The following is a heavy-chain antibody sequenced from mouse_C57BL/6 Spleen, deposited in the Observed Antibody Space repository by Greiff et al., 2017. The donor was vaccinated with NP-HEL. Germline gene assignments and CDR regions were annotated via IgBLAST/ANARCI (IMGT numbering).Heavy chain of an antibody. V-gene: IGHV5-9-1*02. CDR1: GFTFSSYA. D-gene: IGHD2-2*01. CDR3: TRGGVTTPFAY. Sequence: EVKLVESGEGLVKPGGSLKLSCAASGFTFSSYAMSWVRQTPEKRLEWVAYISSGGDYIYYADTVKGRFTISRDNARNTLYLQMSSLKSEDTAMYYCTRGGVTTPFAYWGQGTLVTVSA. J-gene: IGHJ3*01. CDR2: ISSGGDYI.